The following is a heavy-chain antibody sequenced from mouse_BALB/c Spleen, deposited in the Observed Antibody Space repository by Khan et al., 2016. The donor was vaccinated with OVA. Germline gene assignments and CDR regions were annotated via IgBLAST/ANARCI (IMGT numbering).Heavy chain of an antibody. V-gene: IGHV1-4*01. Sequence: QVQLKESGAELARPGASVKMSCKASGYTFTSYTIHWIKLRPGLGLEWIGFLNPSNGYTNYIQKFKDKAKLTADKSSTTVYMQLSSLTSDDSAVYNCVRDGAYHRNDGWFAYWGQGTLVTVSA. CDR3: VRDGAYHRNDGWFAY. CDR2: LNPSNGYT. CDR1: GYTFTSYT. J-gene: IGHJ3*01. D-gene: IGHD2-14*01.